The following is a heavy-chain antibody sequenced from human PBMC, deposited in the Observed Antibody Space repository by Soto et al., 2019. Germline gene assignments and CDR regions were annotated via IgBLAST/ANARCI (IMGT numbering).Heavy chain of an antibody. CDR3: ARDRTPLPFNENPTTHNDFDI. Sequence: ASVKVSCKASGYTFTGYYMHWVRQAPGQGLEWMGWINPNSGGTNYAQKFQGWVTMTRDTSISTAYMELSRLRSDDTAVYYCARDRTPLPFNENPTTHNDFDIWRQGIMVSV. CDR1: GYTFTGYY. V-gene: IGHV1-2*04. D-gene: IGHD1-1*01. CDR2: INPNSGGT. J-gene: IGHJ3*02.